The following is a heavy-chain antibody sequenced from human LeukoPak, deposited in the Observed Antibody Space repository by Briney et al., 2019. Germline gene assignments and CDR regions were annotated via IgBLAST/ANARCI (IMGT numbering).Heavy chain of an antibody. CDR3: ARSDDSRGYQLDY. Sequence: SETLSLTCTVPGGSISSYYWSWIRQPAGKGLESIGRVYISGSTTYNPSLKSRVTMSVDTSKDQFSLKLNSVTAADTAVYYCARSDDSRGYQLDYWGQGTLVTVSS. J-gene: IGHJ4*02. D-gene: IGHD3-22*01. CDR1: GGSISSYY. V-gene: IGHV4-4*07. CDR2: VYISGST.